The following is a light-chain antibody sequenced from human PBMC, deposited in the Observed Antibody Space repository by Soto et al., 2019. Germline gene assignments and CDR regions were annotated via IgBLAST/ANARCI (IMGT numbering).Light chain of an antibody. J-gene: IGKJ1*01. CDR3: HHYNSYPGT. CDR2: DAS. Sequence: DVQMTQSPSTLSASVGDRVTITCRASQSVTSWLAWYQQKPGKAPKVLIYDASSLESGVRSRFSGSGSGTEFTLTISSLHPDDFATYYCHHYNSYPGTFGQGTKVEIK. V-gene: IGKV1-5*01. CDR1: QSVTSW.